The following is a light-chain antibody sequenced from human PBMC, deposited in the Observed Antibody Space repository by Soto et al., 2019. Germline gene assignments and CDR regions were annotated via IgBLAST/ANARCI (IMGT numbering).Light chain of an antibody. J-gene: IGLJ2*01. CDR3: QVWDSSSDHVV. Sequence: SYELTQPPSLSVAPGKTARITCGGNNIGSKSVHWYQQKPGQAPVLVIYYDSDRPSGIPERFSGSNSGNTATLTISRVEGGDAADYYCQVWDSSSDHVVFGGGTKVTV. V-gene: IGLV3-21*04. CDR1: NIGSKS. CDR2: YDS.